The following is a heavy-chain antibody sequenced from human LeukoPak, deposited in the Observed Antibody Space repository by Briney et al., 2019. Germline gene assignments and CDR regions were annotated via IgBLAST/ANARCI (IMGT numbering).Heavy chain of an antibody. Sequence: GESLKISCKGSGYSINNYWIGWVRQMPGKGLEWMGIVYPADSDIRYSPSFQGQVTISADKSISTAYLQWSSLKASDTAMYYCARQEYCSGGSCYTWFDPWGQGTLVIVSS. CDR2: VYPADSDI. CDR1: GYSINNYW. D-gene: IGHD2-15*01. CDR3: ARQEYCSGGSCYTWFDP. V-gene: IGHV5-51*01. J-gene: IGHJ5*02.